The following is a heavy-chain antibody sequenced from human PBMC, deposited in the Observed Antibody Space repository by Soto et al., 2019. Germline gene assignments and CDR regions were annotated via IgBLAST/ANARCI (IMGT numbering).Heavy chain of an antibody. CDR1: GFIFSTYT. CDR3: ARSGSAVAGADY. Sequence: EVQLVESGGGVVQPGGSLRLSCAASGFIFSTYTMNWVRQAPGKGLEWLSYISSSSNLISYADSVKGRFSISRDNAKNSLYLQMNSLRAEDTAVYYCARSGSAVAGADYLGQGTLVTVSS. CDR2: ISSSSNLI. J-gene: IGHJ4*02. V-gene: IGHV3-48*01. D-gene: IGHD6-19*01.